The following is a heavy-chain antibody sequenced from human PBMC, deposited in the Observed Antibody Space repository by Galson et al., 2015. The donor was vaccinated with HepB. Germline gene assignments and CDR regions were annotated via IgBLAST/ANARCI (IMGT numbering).Heavy chain of an antibody. V-gene: IGHV1-46*01. CDR2: FNPSGGCT. Sequence: SVKVSCKASGYTFTSYHMHWVRQAPGQGLEWMGIFNPSGGCTDYAQKFQGRVTMTRDTSTNTVYMELSSLRSEDTAVYYCARDPSGTYKAVFYFDYWGQGTLVTVSS. CDR3: ARDPSGTYKAVFYFDY. D-gene: IGHD1-26*01. CDR1: GYTFTSYH. J-gene: IGHJ4*02.